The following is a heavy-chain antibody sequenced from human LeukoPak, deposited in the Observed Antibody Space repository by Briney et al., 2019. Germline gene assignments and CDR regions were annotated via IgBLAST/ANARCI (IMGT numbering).Heavy chain of an antibody. Sequence: PGGSLRLSCAASGFTFSNYGMNWVRQAPGKGLEWVSGMSGSGVSTYYADSAKGRFTISRDSSKNTLYLQMNSLRAEDTAVYYCAKTYSSSRAHYYYYYYMDVWGKGTTVTISS. D-gene: IGHD6-13*01. V-gene: IGHV3-23*01. CDR3: AKTYSSSRAHYYYYYYMDV. CDR1: GFTFSNYG. J-gene: IGHJ6*03. CDR2: MSGSGVST.